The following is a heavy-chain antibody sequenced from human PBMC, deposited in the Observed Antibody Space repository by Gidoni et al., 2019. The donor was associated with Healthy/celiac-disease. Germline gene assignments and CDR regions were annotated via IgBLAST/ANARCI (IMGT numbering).Heavy chain of an antibody. Sequence: EVQLVESGGGLVQPGGSLRLSCAASGFTFSSYWMCWVRQAPGKGLEWVANIKQDGSEKYYVDSVKGRFTSSRDNAKNSLYLQMNSLRAEDTAVYYCARRYSSSWPLTFDYWGQGTLVTVSS. CDR1: GFTFSSYW. V-gene: IGHV3-7*01. CDR2: IKQDGSEK. J-gene: IGHJ4*02. CDR3: ARRYSSSWPLTFDY. D-gene: IGHD6-13*01.